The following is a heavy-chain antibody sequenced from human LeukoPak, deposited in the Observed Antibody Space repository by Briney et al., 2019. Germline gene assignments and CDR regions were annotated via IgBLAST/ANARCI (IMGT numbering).Heavy chain of an antibody. CDR1: GGTFSGYA. D-gene: IGHD6-13*01. J-gene: IGHJ4*02. CDR3: ARDRSFKQLVRSFDY. CDR2: IIPIFGTA. Sequence: SVKVSCKASGGTFSGYAISWVRQAPGQGLEWMGGIIPIFGTANYAQKFQGRVTITTDESTSTAYMELSSLRSEDTAVYYCARDRSFKQLVRSFDYWGQGTLVTVSS. V-gene: IGHV1-69*05.